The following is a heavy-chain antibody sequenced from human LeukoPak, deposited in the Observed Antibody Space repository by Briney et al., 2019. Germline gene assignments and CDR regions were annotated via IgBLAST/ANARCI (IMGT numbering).Heavy chain of an antibody. CDR3: AREGRGYSYLYYYYYMDV. Sequence: SETLSLTCTVSGGSISSYYWSWIRQPAGKGLEWIGRTYTSGSTNYNPSLKSRVTMSVDTSKNQFSLKLSSVTAADTAVYYCAREGRGYSYLYYYYYMDVWGKGTTVTVSS. CDR2: TYTSGST. J-gene: IGHJ6*03. V-gene: IGHV4-4*07. CDR1: GGSISSYY. D-gene: IGHD5-18*01.